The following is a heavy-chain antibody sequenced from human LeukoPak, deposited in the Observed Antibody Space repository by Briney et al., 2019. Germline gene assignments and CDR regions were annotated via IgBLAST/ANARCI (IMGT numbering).Heavy chain of an antibody. D-gene: IGHD3-3*01. CDR1: GYTFTSYD. CDR2: MNPNSGNT. J-gene: IGHJ4*02. Sequence: ASVKVSCTASGYTFTSYDINWVRQATGQGLEWMGWMNPNSGNTGYAQKFQGRVTMTRNTSISTAYMELSSLRSEDTAVYYCARGASVYYDFWSGYPKRGAYFDYWVQGTLVTVSS. V-gene: IGHV1-8*01. CDR3: ARGASVYYDFWSGYPKRGAYFDY.